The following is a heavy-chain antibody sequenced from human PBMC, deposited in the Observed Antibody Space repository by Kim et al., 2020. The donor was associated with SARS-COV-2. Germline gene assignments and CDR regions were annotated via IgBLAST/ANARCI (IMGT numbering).Heavy chain of an antibody. CDR2: IKSKTDGGTT. CDR1: GFTFSNAW. D-gene: IGHD3-22*01. J-gene: IGHJ4*02. CDR3: TTDPTLYYYDSSGYYGKLDY. Sequence: GGSLRLSCAASGFTFSNAWMSWVRQAPGKGLEWVGRIKSKTDGGTTDYAAPVKGRFTISRDDSKNTLYLQMNSLKTEDTAVYYCTTDPTLYYYDSSGYYGKLDYWGQGTLVTVSS. V-gene: IGHV3-15*01.